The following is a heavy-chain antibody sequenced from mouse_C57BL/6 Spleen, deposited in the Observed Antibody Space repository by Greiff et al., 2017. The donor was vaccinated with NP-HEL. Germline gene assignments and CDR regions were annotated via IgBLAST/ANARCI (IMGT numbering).Heavy chain of an antibody. CDR3: AREGSLTAWFAY. V-gene: IGHV1-19*01. D-gene: IGHD4-1*01. CDR1: GYTFTDYY. J-gene: IGHJ3*01. CDR2: INPYNGGT. Sequence: EVKLMESGPVLVKPGASVKMSCKASGYTFTDYYMNWVKQSHGKSLEWIGVINPYNGGTSYNQKFKGKATLTVDKSSSTAYMELNSLTSEDSAVYYCAREGSLTAWFAYWGQGTLVTVSA.